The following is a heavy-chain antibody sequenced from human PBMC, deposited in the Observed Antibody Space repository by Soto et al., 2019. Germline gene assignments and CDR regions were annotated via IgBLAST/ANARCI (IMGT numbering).Heavy chain of an antibody. CDR1: GFTFSSYA. D-gene: IGHD3-22*01. CDR3: AKIWVYYYDSSGYYYEY. Sequence: GGSLRLSCAASGFTFSSYAMSWVRQAPGRGLEWVSAISGSGGSTYYADSVNGRFTISRDNSKNTLYLQMNSLRAEDTAVYYCAKIWVYYYDSSGYYYEYWGQGTMVTVSS. V-gene: IGHV3-23*01. J-gene: IGHJ4*02. CDR2: ISGSGGST.